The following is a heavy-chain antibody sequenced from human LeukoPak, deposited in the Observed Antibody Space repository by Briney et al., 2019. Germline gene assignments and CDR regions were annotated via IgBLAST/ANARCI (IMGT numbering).Heavy chain of an antibody. CDR2: INRDGSQT. CDR1: GFSLSAYW. Sequence: PGGSLRLSCAASGFSLSAYWMTWVRQAPGKGLEWVANINRDGSQTNHVDSVKGRFTISRDNARNSLYLQMNSLTAEDTAVYYCAASSGYNDYWGQGTLVTVSS. CDR3: AASSGYNDY. J-gene: IGHJ4*02. D-gene: IGHD3-22*01. V-gene: IGHV3-7*01.